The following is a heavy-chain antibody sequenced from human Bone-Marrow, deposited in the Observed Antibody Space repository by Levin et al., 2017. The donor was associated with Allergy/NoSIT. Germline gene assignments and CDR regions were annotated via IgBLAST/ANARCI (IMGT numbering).Heavy chain of an antibody. Sequence: PGGSLRLSCAVSGFTFRSAAMDWVRQAPGKGLEWVAVISYDATEKYFADSVKGRFTISRDNSKNTLYLQLHSLREDDTALYYCTRGGVETAMALFDYWGHGTLVTVSS. CDR1: GFTFRSAA. CDR2: ISYDATEK. CDR3: TRGGVETAMALFDY. D-gene: IGHD5-18*01. V-gene: IGHV3-30-3*01. J-gene: IGHJ4*01.